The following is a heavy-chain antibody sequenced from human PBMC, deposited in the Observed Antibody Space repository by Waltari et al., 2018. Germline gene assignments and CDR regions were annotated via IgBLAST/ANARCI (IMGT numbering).Heavy chain of an antibody. D-gene: IGHD1-26*01. J-gene: IGHJ4*02. Sequence: QVQLVESGGGVVQPGRSLRLSCAASGFTFSSYAMHWVRQAPGKGLEWIGSIYYSGSTYYNPSLKSRVTISVDTSKNQFSLKLSSVTAADTAVYYCATVEWELPYYFDYWGQGTLVTVSS. CDR2: IYYSGST. V-gene: IGHV4-38-2*01. CDR1: GFTFSSYA. CDR3: ATVEWELPYYFDY.